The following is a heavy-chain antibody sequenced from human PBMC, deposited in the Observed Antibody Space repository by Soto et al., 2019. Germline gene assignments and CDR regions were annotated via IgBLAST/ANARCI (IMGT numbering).Heavy chain of an antibody. CDR2: ISGSGGST. D-gene: IGHD6-6*01. Sequence: GGSLRLSCAASGFTFSSYAMSWVRQAPGKGLEWVSAISGSGGSTYYADSVKGRFTISRDNSKNTLYLQMNSLRAEDTAVYYCAKWAPWSSSSDPDRFDPWGQGTLVTVSS. J-gene: IGHJ5*02. CDR3: AKWAPWSSSSDPDRFDP. CDR1: GFTFSSYA. V-gene: IGHV3-23*01.